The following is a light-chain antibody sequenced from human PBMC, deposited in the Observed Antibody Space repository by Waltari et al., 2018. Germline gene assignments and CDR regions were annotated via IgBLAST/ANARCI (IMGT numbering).Light chain of an antibody. CDR2: RDV. CDR3: QVWDSSTATVV. V-gene: IGLV3-9*01. J-gene: IGLJ2*01. CDR1: NIGSKN. Sequence: SYELTQPLSVSVALGKPARITCGGNNIGSKNVHWYQQKPGQAPVLVIYRDVNRPPGVPGRFAGANSVNTATLTISGVQAWDEADYYCQVWDSSTATVVFGGGTKLTVL.